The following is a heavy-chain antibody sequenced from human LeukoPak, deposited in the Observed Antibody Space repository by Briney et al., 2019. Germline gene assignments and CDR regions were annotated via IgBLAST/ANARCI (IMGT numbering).Heavy chain of an antibody. D-gene: IGHD2-2*01. Sequence: SETLSLTCTVSGGSISSSGYYWGWIRQPPGKGLEWIGSIYHSGSTYYNPSLKSRVTISVDTSKNQFSLKLSSVTAADTAVYYCARDGTSRGFDNWFDPWGQGTLVTVSS. J-gene: IGHJ5*02. CDR3: ARDGTSRGFDNWFDP. V-gene: IGHV4-39*07. CDR2: IYHSGST. CDR1: GGSISSSGYY.